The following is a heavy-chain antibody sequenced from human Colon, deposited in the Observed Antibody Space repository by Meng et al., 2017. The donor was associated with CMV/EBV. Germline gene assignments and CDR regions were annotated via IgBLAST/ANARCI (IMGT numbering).Heavy chain of an antibody. J-gene: IGHJ4*02. D-gene: IGHD2-15*01. CDR1: ALTFTGYA. CDR3: AKGVSGPLYYFDY. Sequence: GGSLRLSCAASALTFTGYAMHWVRQAPGKGLEWVAVISYDGSGEYYADSVKGRFTISRDNSKNTLYLEAISLRAEDTAVYYCAKGVSGPLYYFDYWGQGMLVTVSS. CDR2: ISYDGSGE. V-gene: IGHV3-30-3*01.